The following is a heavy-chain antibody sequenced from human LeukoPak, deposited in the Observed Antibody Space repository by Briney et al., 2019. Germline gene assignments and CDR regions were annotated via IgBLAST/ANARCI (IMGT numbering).Heavy chain of an antibody. D-gene: IGHD6-25*01. CDR2: ISSSSSYI. CDR3: ARDPDSSGILGSGIPK. CDR1: GFTFISSS. Sequence: GSLVLLSAASGFTFISSSTNWVRQAPGKGLESVSSISSSSSYIYYADSVMGRFTISREYAKNSLYLQMNSLRAEDTAVYYCARDPDSSGILGSGIPKWRQRPTVTVSS. V-gene: IGHV3-21*01. J-gene: IGHJ6*01.